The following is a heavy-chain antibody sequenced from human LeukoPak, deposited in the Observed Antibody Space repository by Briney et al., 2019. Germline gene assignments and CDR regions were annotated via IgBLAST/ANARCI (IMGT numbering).Heavy chain of an antibody. CDR2: IYYSGST. D-gene: IGHD6-19*01. J-gene: IGHJ6*03. CDR3: ARDHRSSGYYYMDV. Sequence: WIRQPPGKGLEWIGSIYYSGSTYYNPSLKSRVTISVDTSKNQFSLKLSSVTAADTAVYYCARDHRSSGYYYMDVWGKGTTVTVSS. V-gene: IGHV4-39*07.